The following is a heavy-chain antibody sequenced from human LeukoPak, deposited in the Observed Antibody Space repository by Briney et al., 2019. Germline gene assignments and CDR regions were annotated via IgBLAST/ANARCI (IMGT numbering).Heavy chain of an antibody. J-gene: IGHJ4*02. V-gene: IGHV1-2*02. Sequence: ASVKVSCKASGYTFTNYYMHWVRQAPGQGLEWMGWIHPNSGVTNYAQRFQGRVTMARDTSISTVYMDLHGLTSDDTATYYCARDNDWGADFWGQGTLVTVSS. CDR2: IHPNSGVT. CDR3: ARDNDWGADF. CDR1: GYTFTNYY. D-gene: IGHD3-9*01.